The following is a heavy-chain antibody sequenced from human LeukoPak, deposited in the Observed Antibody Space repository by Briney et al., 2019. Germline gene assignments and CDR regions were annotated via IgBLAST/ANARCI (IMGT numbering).Heavy chain of an antibody. Sequence: SETLSLTCTVSGGSISSYYWSWIRQPPGKGLEGIGYIYYSGSTNSNPSLKSRVTISVDTSKNQFSLKLSSVTAADTAVYYCARYSTYYDYVWGSYRLYYFDYWGQGTLVTVSS. V-gene: IGHV4-59*01. CDR1: GGSISSYY. CDR3: ARYSTYYDYVWGSYRLYYFDY. CDR2: IYYSGST. J-gene: IGHJ4*02. D-gene: IGHD3-16*02.